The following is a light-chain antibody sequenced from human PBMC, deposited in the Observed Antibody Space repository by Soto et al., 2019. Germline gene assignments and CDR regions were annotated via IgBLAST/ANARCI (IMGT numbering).Light chain of an antibody. CDR1: QSVSSSY. V-gene: IGKV3-20*01. J-gene: IGKJ1*01. Sequence: EIVLTQSPGTLSLSPGERATLSCRASQSVSSSYLAWYQQKHGQAPRLLIYGASRRATGIPDRFSGSGSGTDFTLTISRLEPEDFAVSSCQQYGSSPPWTFGQGNKVEIK. CDR3: QQYGSSPPWT. CDR2: GAS.